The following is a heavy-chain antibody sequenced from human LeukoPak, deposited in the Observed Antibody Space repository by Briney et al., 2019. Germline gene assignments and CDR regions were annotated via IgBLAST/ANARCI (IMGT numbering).Heavy chain of an antibody. D-gene: IGHD3-22*01. Sequence: SVKVSCKASGGTFSSYAISWVRQAPGQGLEWMGGIIPIFGTANYAQKFQGRVTITADESASTAYMELSSLRSEDTAVYYCASPRHTYYYDSSGYTLGYWGQGTLVTVSS. V-gene: IGHV1-69*01. CDR3: ASPRHTYYYDSSGYTLGY. J-gene: IGHJ4*02. CDR1: GGTFSSYA. CDR2: IIPIFGTA.